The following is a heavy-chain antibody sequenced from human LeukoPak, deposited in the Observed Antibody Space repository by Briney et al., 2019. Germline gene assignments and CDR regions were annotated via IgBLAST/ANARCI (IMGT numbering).Heavy chain of an antibody. J-gene: IGHJ4*02. CDR2: VNHSGYT. CDR1: GYSISSGYY. Sequence: PSETLSLTCAVSGYSISSGYYWDWIRQPPGKGLEWIGEVNHSGYTNTNPSLKSRVTISVDTSNNQFSLRLSSVTAADTAVYFCARMTTGHDYWGQGTLVTVSS. CDR3: ARMTTGHDY. V-gene: IGHV4-38-2*01. D-gene: IGHD4-17*01.